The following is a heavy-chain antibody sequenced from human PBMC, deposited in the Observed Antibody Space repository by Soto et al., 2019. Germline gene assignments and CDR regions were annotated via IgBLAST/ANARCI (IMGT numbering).Heavy chain of an antibody. Sequence: QVQLVESGGGVVQTGRSLRLSCAASGFTSSSYAMHWVRQAPGKGLEWVAFMSYDGSDKYYADSVKGRFTISRDNSKNTLHLQMNSLRAEDTAVYYCARREGFWSGYFYYYGMDVWGQGTTVTVSS. D-gene: IGHD3-3*01. CDR3: ARREGFWSGYFYYYGMDV. CDR1: GFTSSSYA. V-gene: IGHV3-30-3*01. J-gene: IGHJ6*02. CDR2: MSYDGSDK.